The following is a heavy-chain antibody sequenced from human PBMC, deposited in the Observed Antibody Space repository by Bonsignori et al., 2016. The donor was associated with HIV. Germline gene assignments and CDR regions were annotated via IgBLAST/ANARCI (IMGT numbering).Heavy chain of an antibody. Sequence: WVRQAPGQGLEWMGWISVKNGDIQFAQKFQGRVTMTTDTSSSTAYMELTSLRSDDTAMYYCARYTAMNRAFDSWGQGTLVTVSS. D-gene: IGHD5-18*01. CDR2: ISVKNGDI. J-gene: IGHJ4*02. CDR3: ARYTAMNRAFDS. V-gene: IGHV1-18*01.